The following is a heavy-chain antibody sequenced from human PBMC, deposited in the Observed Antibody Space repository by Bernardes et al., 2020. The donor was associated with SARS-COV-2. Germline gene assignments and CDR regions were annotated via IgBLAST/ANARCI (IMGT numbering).Heavy chain of an antibody. Sequence: LSLTCTVSGGSVSSSSYYWGWIRQPPGKGLEWIGYIYYSGSTYYNPSLKSRVIISVDTSKNQFSLKLNSVTAADTAVYYCARLYYGDYVGGDWYFDLWGRGTLVTVSS. D-gene: IGHD4-17*01. J-gene: IGHJ2*01. CDR2: IYYSGST. CDR1: GGSVSSSSYY. CDR3: ARLYYGDYVGGDWYFDL. V-gene: IGHV4-39*01.